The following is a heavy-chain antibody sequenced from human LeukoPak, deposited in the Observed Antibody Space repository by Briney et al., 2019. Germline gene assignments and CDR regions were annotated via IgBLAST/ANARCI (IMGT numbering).Heavy chain of an antibody. V-gene: IGHV3-48*01. Sequence: GGSLRLSCAASGFIFSTCDMNWVRQAPGKGLEWISYISISSSTIYYADSVMGRFTISRDNAKNSLYLQMNSLRAEDTAVYYCARVEETATTAAIIRKYSYYYYYMDVWGKGNTVTISS. CDR3: ARVEETATTAAIIRKYSYYYYYMDV. CDR2: ISISSSTI. D-gene: IGHD4-11*01. J-gene: IGHJ6*03. CDR1: GFIFSTCD.